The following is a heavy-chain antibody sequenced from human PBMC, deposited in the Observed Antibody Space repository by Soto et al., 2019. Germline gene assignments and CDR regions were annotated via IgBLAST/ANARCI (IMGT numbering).Heavy chain of an antibody. CDR3: XXXXXXXXXXXXXXXXDX. V-gene: IGHV1-2*02. CDR2: INPNSGGT. J-gene: IGHJ6*02. CDR1: GYTFTGYY. Sequence: QVQLVQSGAEVKKPGASVKVSCKASGYTFTGYYMXXXXXXXXXXXXXXXXINPNSGGTNYAQKFQGRVTMTRDTSISTAYMXLSXLRSXXTXXYXXXXXXXXXXXXXXXXXXDXWGQGTTVTVSS.